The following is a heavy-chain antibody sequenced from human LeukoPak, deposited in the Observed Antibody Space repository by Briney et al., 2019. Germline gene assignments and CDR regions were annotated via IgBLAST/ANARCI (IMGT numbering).Heavy chain of an antibody. CDR3: LMYTNGWN. CDR2: INIDGSSL. J-gene: IGHJ4*02. V-gene: IGHV3-74*01. CDR1: GFTFSSNW. D-gene: IGHD6-19*01. Sequence: PGGSLRLSCAASGFTFSSNWMHWVRQAPGKGLVWVSRINIDGSSLIYADSVKGRFTVFRDNAKNTLYLQMNSLRAEDTAIYYCLMYTNGWNWGQGTLVTVSS.